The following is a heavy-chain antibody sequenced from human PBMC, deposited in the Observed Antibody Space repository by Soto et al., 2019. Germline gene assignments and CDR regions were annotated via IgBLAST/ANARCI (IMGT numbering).Heavy chain of an antibody. CDR1: GFTLSDHY. CDR2: SRDKAQGYST. D-gene: IGHD4-4*01. CDR3: ARDVIAPPNYFDP. J-gene: IGHJ5*02. V-gene: IGHV3-72*01. Sequence: EVPLVESGGGLVQPGGSLRLSCAGSGFTLSDHYIDWVRQAPGKGLEWVGRSRDKAQGYSTAYAASVKGRFTTSRDESKNSVYLQMNSLKTEDTAVYYCARDVIAPPNYFDPWGQGTLVTVSS.